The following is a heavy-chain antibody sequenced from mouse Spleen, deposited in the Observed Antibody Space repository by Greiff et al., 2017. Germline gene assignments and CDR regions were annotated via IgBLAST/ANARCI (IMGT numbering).Heavy chain of an antibody. J-gene: IGHJ2*01. CDR1: GYTFTSYW. D-gene: IGHD3-1*01. V-gene: IGHV1-69*02. Sequence: QVQLQQSGAELARPGASVKLSCKASGYTFTSYWINWVKQRPGQGLEWIGNIYPSDSYTNYNQKFKDKATLTVDKSSSTAYMQLSSPTSEDSAVYYCTRSGWYYFDYWGQGTTLTVSS. CDR2: IYPSDSYT. CDR3: TRSGWYYFDY.